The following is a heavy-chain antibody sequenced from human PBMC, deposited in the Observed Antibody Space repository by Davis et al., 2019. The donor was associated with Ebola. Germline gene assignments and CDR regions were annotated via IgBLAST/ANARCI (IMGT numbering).Heavy chain of an antibody. CDR2: ISYDGSNK. Sequence: GESLKISCAASGFTFSSYGMHWVRQAPGKGLEWVAVISYDGSNKYYADSVKGRFTIARDNSKNTLYLQMNSLRAEATAVYYCAKDDSGDYAYYYYGKDVWGQGTTVTVSS. V-gene: IGHV3-30*18. J-gene: IGHJ6*02. CDR1: GFTFSSYG. D-gene: IGHD4-17*01. CDR3: AKDDSGDYAYYYYGKDV.